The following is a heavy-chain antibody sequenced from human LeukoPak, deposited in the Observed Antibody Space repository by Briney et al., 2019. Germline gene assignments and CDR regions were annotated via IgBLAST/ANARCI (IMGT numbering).Heavy chain of an antibody. J-gene: IGHJ3*02. D-gene: IGHD3-3*01. Sequence: GGSLRLSCAASGFTFSDYNMNWVRRAPGKGLEWVSSISSSSSYIYYADSVKGRFTISRDNAKNSLDLQMNSLRAEDTAAYYCARDHGVAFSYGQESFDIWGQGTTVTVSS. CDR3: ARDHGVAFSYGQESFDI. CDR1: GFTFSDYN. V-gene: IGHV3-21*01. CDR2: ISSSSSYI.